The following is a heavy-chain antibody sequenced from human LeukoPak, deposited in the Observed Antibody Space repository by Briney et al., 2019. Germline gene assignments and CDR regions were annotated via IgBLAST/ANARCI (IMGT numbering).Heavy chain of an antibody. CDR3: ARAPGAPWFIAAAGVYFYYGKDG. J-gene: IGHJ6*02. D-gene: IGHD6-13*01. CDR2: INPNSGGT. Sequence: ASVKVSCKASGYTFTGYYMHWVRQAPGQGLEWMGWINPNSGGTNYAQKFQGRVTMTRDTSISTAYMELSRLRSDDTAVYYCARAPGAPWFIAAAGVYFYYGKDGWGQGTTVTVSS. V-gene: IGHV1-2*02. CDR1: GYTFTGYY.